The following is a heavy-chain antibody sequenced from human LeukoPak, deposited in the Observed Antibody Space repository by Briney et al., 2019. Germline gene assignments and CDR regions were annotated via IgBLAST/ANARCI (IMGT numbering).Heavy chain of an antibody. Sequence: ASVKVSCKASGYTFTGYYMHWMRQAPGQGLEWMGWINPNSGGTNYAQKFQGRVTMTRDTSISTAYMELSRLRSDDTAVYYCAVPEYYYGSGSYYIPPVYYYYMDVWGKGTTVTVSS. D-gene: IGHD3-10*01. CDR3: AVPEYYYGSGSYYIPPVYYYYMDV. CDR1: GYTFTGYY. V-gene: IGHV1-2*02. CDR2: INPNSGGT. J-gene: IGHJ6*03.